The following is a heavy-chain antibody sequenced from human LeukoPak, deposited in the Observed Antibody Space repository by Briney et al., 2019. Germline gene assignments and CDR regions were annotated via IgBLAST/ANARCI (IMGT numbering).Heavy chain of an antibody. CDR1: GYTFTTYA. CDR3: ARETRYRNFDY. D-gene: IGHD2-2*02. J-gene: IGHJ4*02. V-gene: IGHV1-3*01. CDR2: INAGNGNT. Sequence: ASVKVSCKASGYTFTTYAMHWVRQAPGQRLEWMGWINAGNGNTKYSQKFQARVTITRDTSASTAYMELSSLRSEDTAVYYCARETRYRNFDYWGQGTLVTASS.